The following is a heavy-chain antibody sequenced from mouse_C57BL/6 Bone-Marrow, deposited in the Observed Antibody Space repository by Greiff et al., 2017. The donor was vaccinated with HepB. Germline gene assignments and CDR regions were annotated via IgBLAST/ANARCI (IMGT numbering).Heavy chain of an antibody. CDR3: ARYYYGSSLYAMDY. CDR1: EYEFPSHD. CDR2: INSDGGST. Sequence: DVKLVESGGGLVQPGESLKLSCESNEYEFPSHDMSWVRKTPEKRLELVAAINSDGGSTYYPDTMERRFIISRDNTKKTLYMQMSSLRSEDTALYYCARYYYGSSLYAMDYWGQGTSVTVSS. D-gene: IGHD1-1*01. J-gene: IGHJ4*01. V-gene: IGHV5-2*01.